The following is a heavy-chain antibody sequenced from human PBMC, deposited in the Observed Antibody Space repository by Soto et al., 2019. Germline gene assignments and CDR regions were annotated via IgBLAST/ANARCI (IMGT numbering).Heavy chain of an antibody. CDR2: INAANGDT. J-gene: IGHJ5*02. CDR3: VRRHVSATGIDWFDP. V-gene: IGHV1-3*01. CDR1: GYTFTSYG. D-gene: IGHD6-13*01. Sequence: ASVKVSCKASGYTFTSYGIHWVRQAPGQRLEWMGWINAANGDTKYSPKFQGRVTITRDTSASTAYMELSGLRSEDTAVYYCVRRHVSATGIDWFDPWGQGTLVTVSS.